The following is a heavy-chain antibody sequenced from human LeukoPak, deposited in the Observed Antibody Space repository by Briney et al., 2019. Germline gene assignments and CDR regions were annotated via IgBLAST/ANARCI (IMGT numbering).Heavy chain of an antibody. Sequence: GGSLRLSCAATGFIFTNYAMTWVRQAPGKGLEWVSSVSETGDIIYYADSVKGRFTTSRDNAKNSLYLQMNSLRAEDTALYYCATLGYDSSGYYHFDYWGQGTLVTVSS. D-gene: IGHD3-22*01. J-gene: IGHJ4*02. V-gene: IGHV3-20*04. CDR2: VSETGDII. CDR1: GFIFTNYA. CDR3: ATLGYDSSGYYHFDY.